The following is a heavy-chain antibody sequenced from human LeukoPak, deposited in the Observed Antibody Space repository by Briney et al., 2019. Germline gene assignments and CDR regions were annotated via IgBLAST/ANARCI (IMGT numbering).Heavy chain of an antibody. Sequence: ASVKVSFKASGYTFTGYYMHWVRQAPGQGLEWMGCINPNSGGTNYAQKFQGRVTMTRDTSISTAYMELSRLRSDDTAVYYCARAYYDFWSGYYNDYWGQGTLVTVSS. CDR2: INPNSGGT. CDR1: GYTFTGYY. J-gene: IGHJ4*02. V-gene: IGHV1-2*02. CDR3: ARAYYDFWSGYYNDY. D-gene: IGHD3-3*01.